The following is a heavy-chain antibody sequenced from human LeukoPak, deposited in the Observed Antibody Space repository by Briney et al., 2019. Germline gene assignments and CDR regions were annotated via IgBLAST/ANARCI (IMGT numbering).Heavy chain of an antibody. D-gene: IGHD3-10*01. CDR2: INHSGGT. CDR3: ARVNRGVIIANWFDP. V-gene: IGHV4-34*01. Sequence: SETLSLTCAVYGGSFSGYYWSWIRQPPGKGLEWIGEINHSGGTNYNPSLKSRVTISVDTSKNQFSLKLSSVTAADTAVYYCARVNRGVIIANWFDPWGQGTLITVSS. CDR1: GGSFSGYY. J-gene: IGHJ5*02.